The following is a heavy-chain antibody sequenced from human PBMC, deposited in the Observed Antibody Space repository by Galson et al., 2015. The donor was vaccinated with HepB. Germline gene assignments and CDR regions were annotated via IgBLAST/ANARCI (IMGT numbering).Heavy chain of an antibody. Sequence: SVKVSCKASGYTFTGYYMHWVRQAPGQGLEWMGRINPNSGGTNYAQKFQGRVTMTRDTSISTAYMELSRLRSDDTAVYYCARPTPYYYDSSGYYNYWGQGTLVTVSS. CDR2: INPNSGGT. CDR3: ARPTPYYYDSSGYYNY. D-gene: IGHD3-22*01. V-gene: IGHV1-2*06. CDR1: GYTFTGYY. J-gene: IGHJ4*02.